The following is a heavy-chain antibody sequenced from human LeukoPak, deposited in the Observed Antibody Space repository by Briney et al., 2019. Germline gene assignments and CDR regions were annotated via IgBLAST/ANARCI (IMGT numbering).Heavy chain of an antibody. CDR3: TRDFDP. CDR2: IKQDGSEK. V-gene: IGHV3-7*01. Sequence: GGSLRLSCVASGLSFGNYWMDWVRQAPGKGLEWVGNIKQDGSEKYYVDSVKGRFTISRDSAKNSLYLDMNSLRVEDTAIYYCTRDFDPWGQGTLVTVSS. J-gene: IGHJ5*02. CDR1: GLSFGNYW.